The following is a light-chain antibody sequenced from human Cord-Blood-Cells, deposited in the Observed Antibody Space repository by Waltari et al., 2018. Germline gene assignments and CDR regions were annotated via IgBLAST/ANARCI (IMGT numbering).Light chain of an antibody. J-gene: IGKJ2*01. V-gene: IGKV1-5*01. CDR1: QSISSW. Sequence: IQMTKSPSPLSASLGDRVTITCRASQSISSWLAWDQQKPGNAPKLLIYDASSLESGVPSRFSGSGSGTEFTLTISSLQPDDFATYYCQQYNSYSYTFGQGTKLEIK. CDR2: DAS. CDR3: QQYNSYSYT.